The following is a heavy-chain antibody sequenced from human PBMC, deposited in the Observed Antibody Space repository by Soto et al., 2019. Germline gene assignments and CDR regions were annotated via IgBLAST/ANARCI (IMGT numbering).Heavy chain of an antibody. J-gene: IGHJ6*02. Sequence: ASVKVSCKTSGGTFSSYAFNWVRQAPGQGLEWMVGIIPISSTTNYAQKHQGRVTITADESTYTVYMELSSLRSEDTALYYCARDPRYSYGNPPHRGMDVWGQGTTVTVSS. CDR1: GGTFSSYA. D-gene: IGHD5-18*01. CDR3: ARDPRYSYGNPPHRGMDV. CDR2: IIPISSTT. V-gene: IGHV1-69*13.